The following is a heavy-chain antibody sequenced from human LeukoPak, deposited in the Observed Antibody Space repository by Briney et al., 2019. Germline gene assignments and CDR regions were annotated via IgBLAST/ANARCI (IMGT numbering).Heavy chain of an antibody. CDR2: IIPIFGTA. CDR1: GGTFSSYA. V-gene: IGHV1-69*05. CDR3: ERWGIAVVFFDY. Sequence: SVKVSCKASGGTFSSYAISWVRQAPGQGLEWMGGIIPIFGTANYAQKFQGRVTITTDESTSTAYMELSSLRLEERAVYYCERWGIAVVFFDYGGQEPLVPVSS. D-gene: IGHD6-19*01. J-gene: IGHJ4*02.